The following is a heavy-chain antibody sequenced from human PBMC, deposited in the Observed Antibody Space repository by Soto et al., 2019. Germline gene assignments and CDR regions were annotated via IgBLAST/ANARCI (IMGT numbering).Heavy chain of an antibody. CDR3: AISYGGSGYHCDVRSF. Sequence: HGESLKISCEGSGFSFSKYKIGWVRQMPGKGLEWMGIINPGDSDTRYSPSFQGQVTISADKSISTAYLQWSTLKASDTATYYCAISYGGSGYHCDVRSFWAQGSTVPASS. J-gene: IGHJ6*02. D-gene: IGHD5-12*01. CDR1: GFSFSKYK. CDR2: INPGDSDT. V-gene: IGHV5-51*01.